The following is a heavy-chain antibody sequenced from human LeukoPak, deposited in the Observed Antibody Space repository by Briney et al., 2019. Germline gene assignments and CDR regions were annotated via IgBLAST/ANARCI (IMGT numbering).Heavy chain of an antibody. Sequence: ASVKVSCKASGYTFTSYAMHWVRQAPGQRLEWMGWSNAGNGNTNYAQKLQGRVTMTTDTSTSTAYMELRSLRSDDTAVYYCARDKNIPTPGGAGNFLDYWGQGTLVTVSS. J-gene: IGHJ4*02. D-gene: IGHD3-16*01. CDR1: GYTFTSYA. CDR3: ARDKNIPTPGGAGNFLDY. V-gene: IGHV1-3*01. CDR2: SNAGNGNT.